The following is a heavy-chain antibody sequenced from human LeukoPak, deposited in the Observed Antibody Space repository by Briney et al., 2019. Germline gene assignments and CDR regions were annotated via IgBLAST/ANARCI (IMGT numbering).Heavy chain of an antibody. V-gene: IGHV5-10-1*01. CDR2: IDPSDSET. Sequence: GESLKISCKGSGYIFTTNWISWIRQMPGKGLEWMGRIDPSDSETNYSPSFQGHVTISVDKSISTAYLQWRSLKASDTAMYYCARRAGSSGKFDLWGQGTLVIVSS. J-gene: IGHJ5*02. CDR3: ARRAGSSGKFDL. D-gene: IGHD6-19*01. CDR1: GYIFTTNW.